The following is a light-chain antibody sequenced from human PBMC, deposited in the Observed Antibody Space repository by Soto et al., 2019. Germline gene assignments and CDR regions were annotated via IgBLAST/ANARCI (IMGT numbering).Light chain of an antibody. V-gene: IGKV4-1*01. Sequence: DIVMTQSPDSLAVSLGERATINCKSSQTVLYSSNNKNYLAWYQQKPGQPPKLLIYWASTRESGVPDRFSGSGAGTDFTLTISSLQAEDVAVYYCHQYYSSPLTFCPGTKVEIE. J-gene: IGKJ3*01. CDR1: QTVLYSSNNKNY. CDR2: WAS. CDR3: HQYYSSPLT.